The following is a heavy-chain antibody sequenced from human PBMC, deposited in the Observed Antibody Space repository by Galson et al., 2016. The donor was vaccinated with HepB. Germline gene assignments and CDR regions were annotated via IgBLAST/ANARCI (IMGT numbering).Heavy chain of an antibody. Sequence: SLRLSCAASGFTFSSYWMHWVRQAPGKGLVWVSRIKSDGRSTSYADSVKGRFTISRDNAKNTLYLQMSSLRAEDTAVYYCARSGDSSGYYSVFEGDEMDVWGQGTTVTVSS. V-gene: IGHV3-74*01. CDR1: GFTFSSYW. D-gene: IGHD3-3*01. CDR2: IKSDGRST. CDR3: ARSGDSSGYYSVFEGDEMDV. J-gene: IGHJ6*02.